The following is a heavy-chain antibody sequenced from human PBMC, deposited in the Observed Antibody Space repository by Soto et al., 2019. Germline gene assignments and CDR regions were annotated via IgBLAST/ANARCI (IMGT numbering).Heavy chain of an antibody. CDR2: VYYRGST. CDR3: AASCVGCGGFNYDCMDV. Sequence: QVQLQESGPGLVKPSQTLSLTCTVSGGSISSGGSYWSWIRQHPRKGLEWIGHVYYRGSTYYNPSPRSRVTISVDTSTNTFSLKLSSVTAADTAVYYCAASCVGCGGFNYDCMDVWGQGATVTVCS. V-gene: IGHV4-31*03. CDR1: GGSISSGGSY. D-gene: IGHD2-21*01. J-gene: IGHJ6*02.